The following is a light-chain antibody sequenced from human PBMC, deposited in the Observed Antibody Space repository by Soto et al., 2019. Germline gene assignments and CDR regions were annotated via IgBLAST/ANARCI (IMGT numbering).Light chain of an antibody. CDR2: KAS. CDR1: QSINSW. V-gene: IGKV1-5*03. J-gene: IGKJ3*01. Sequence: DIQMTQSPSTLSASVGDRVTITCRASQSINSWLAWYQQKPGKAPKLLIYKASSLESEVPLRFSGSGSGTEFTLTISSLQPDDVAIYYCQQYDSYVTFGPGTKVDIK. CDR3: QQYDSYVT.